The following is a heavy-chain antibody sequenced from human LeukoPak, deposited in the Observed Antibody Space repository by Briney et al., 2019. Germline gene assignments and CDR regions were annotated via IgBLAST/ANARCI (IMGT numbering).Heavy chain of an antibody. Sequence: NPSQTLSLTCTVSGGSISSDGYYRSWIRQPPGKGLEWIGYIYHSGSTYYNPSLKSRVTISVDRSKNQFSLKLSSVTAADTAVYYCAATGYSSGWYGVRDYWGQGTLVTVSS. J-gene: IGHJ4*02. CDR1: GGSISSDGYY. CDR3: AATGYSSGWYGVRDY. CDR2: IYHSGST. D-gene: IGHD6-19*01. V-gene: IGHV4-30-2*01.